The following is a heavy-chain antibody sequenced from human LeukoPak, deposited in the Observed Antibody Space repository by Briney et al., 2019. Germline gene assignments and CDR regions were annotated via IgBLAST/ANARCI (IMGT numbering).Heavy chain of an antibody. CDR2: IYYSGST. V-gene: IGHV4-39*01. CDR3: ARHRCSGGSCYPMNWFDP. D-gene: IGHD2-15*01. J-gene: IGHJ5*02. CDR1: GGSISTSSYY. Sequence: PSETLSLTCTVSGGSISTSSYYWGWIRQPPGKGLECIGNIYYSGSTNYNPSLKSRVTISVDTSKNQFSLKLSSVTAADTAVYYCARHRCSGGSCYPMNWFDPWGQGTLVTVSS.